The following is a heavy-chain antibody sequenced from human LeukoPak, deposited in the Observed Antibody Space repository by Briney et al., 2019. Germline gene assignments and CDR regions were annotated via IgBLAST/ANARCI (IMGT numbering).Heavy chain of an antibody. CDR3: ARDWRRDDYYYYYMDV. Sequence: SVTVSCKASVRTFSSYAISWVRQAPGQGLEWMGGIIPIFGTANYAQKFQGRVTITADESTSTAYMELSSLRSEDTAVYYCARDWRRDDYYYYYMDVWSKGTTVTVSS. CDR2: IIPIFGTA. D-gene: IGHD3-3*01. CDR1: VRTFSSYA. J-gene: IGHJ6*03. V-gene: IGHV1-69*13.